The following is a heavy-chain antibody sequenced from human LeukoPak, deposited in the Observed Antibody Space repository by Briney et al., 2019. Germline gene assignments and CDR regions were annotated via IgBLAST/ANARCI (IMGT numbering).Heavy chain of an antibody. V-gene: IGHV4-59*08. CDR3: ARHRGSGSPYFDY. Sequence: PSETLSLTCTVSGGPISSYYWSWIRQPPGKGLEWIGYIYYSGSTKYNPSLKSRVTMTVDTSKNQFSLELSSVTAADTAVYYCARHRGSGSPYFDYWGQGTLVTVSS. J-gene: IGHJ4*02. D-gene: IGHD3-10*01. CDR1: GGPISSYY. CDR2: IYYSGST.